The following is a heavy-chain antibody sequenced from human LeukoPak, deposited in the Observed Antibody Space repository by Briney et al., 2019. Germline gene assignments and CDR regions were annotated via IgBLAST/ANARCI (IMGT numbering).Heavy chain of an antibody. CDR3: ARGSVLWFGELFDY. Sequence: ASVKVSCKASGYTFTSYAMNWVRQAPGQGLEWMGWINPNSGGTNYAQKFQGRVTMTRDTSISTAYMELSRLRSDDTAVYYCARGSVLWFGELFDYWGQGTLVTVSS. J-gene: IGHJ4*02. D-gene: IGHD3-10*01. CDR1: GYTFTSYA. V-gene: IGHV1-2*02. CDR2: INPNSGGT.